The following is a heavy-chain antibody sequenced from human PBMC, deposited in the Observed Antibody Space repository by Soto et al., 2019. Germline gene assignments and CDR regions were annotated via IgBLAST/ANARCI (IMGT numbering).Heavy chain of an antibody. D-gene: IGHD3-22*01. Sequence: GGSLRLSCAASGFTFDDYTMHWVRQAPGKGLEWVSLISWDGGSTYYADSVKGRFTISRDNSKNSLYLQMNSLRTEDTALYYCAKGAKDYYDSSGYENWFDPWGQGTLVTVSS. CDR2: ISWDGGST. J-gene: IGHJ5*02. CDR3: AKGAKDYYDSSGYENWFDP. V-gene: IGHV3-43*01. CDR1: GFTFDDYT.